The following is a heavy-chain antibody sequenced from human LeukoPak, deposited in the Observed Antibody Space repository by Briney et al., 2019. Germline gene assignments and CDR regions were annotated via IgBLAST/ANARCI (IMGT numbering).Heavy chain of an antibody. Sequence: GGSLRLSCAASGFTFSSYAMSWVRQAPGKGPEWVSAISGSGGSTYYADSVKGRFTISRDNSKNTLYLQMNSLRAEDTAVYYCATSIMITFGGVVYFDYWGQGTLVTVSS. J-gene: IGHJ4*02. V-gene: IGHV3-23*01. CDR2: ISGSGGST. D-gene: IGHD3-16*01. CDR1: GFTFSSYA. CDR3: ATSIMITFGGVVYFDY.